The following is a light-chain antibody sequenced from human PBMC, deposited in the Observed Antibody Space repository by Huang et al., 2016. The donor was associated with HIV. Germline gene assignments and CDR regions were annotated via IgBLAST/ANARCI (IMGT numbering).Light chain of an antibody. CDR3: QQYNNWPPEYT. V-gene: IGKV3-15*01. J-gene: IGKJ2*01. CDR2: GAS. Sequence: EIVMTQSPATLSVSPGKRATLSCRASQSVSNNLAWYQQKPGLAPTLLIYGASTRATGIPARVSGSGSGTRFTLTISSLQSEDFAVYYCQQYNNWPPEYTFGQGTKLEIK. CDR1: QSVSNN.